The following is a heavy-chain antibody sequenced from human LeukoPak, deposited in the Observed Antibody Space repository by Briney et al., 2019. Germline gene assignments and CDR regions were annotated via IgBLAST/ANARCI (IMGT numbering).Heavy chain of an antibody. CDR2: IKQDGSEK. D-gene: IGHD3-3*01. J-gene: IGHJ4*02. CDR3: AREKGPLRFLEWLHGPPDY. Sequence: GGSLRLSCAASGFTFSSYWMSWVRQAPGKGLEWVANIKQDGSEKYYVDSVKGRFTISRDNAKNSLYLQMNSLRAEDTAVYYCAREKGPLRFLEWLHGPPDYWGQGTLVTVSS. V-gene: IGHV3-7*01. CDR1: GFTFSSYW.